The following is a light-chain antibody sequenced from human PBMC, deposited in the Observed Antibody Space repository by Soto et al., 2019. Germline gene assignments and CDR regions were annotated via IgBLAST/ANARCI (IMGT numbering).Light chain of an antibody. CDR1: SSDVGGYNF. V-gene: IGLV2-8*01. J-gene: IGLJ1*01. CDR3: NSYAGSNIYV. Sequence: QSALTQPPSASGSPGQSVTISCTGTSSDVGGYNFVSWYQHHPGKAPKLIIYVVNKRPSGVPNRFSGSKSGNTASLTVSGLQAEDEGDYYCNSYAGSNIYVFGTGTKLTVL. CDR2: VVN.